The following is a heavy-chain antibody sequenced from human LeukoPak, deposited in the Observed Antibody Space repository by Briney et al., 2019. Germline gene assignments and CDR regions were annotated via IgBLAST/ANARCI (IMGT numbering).Heavy chain of an antibody. CDR3: ARDPPAGSLDY. J-gene: IGHJ4*02. CDR2: ISSSSDTI. D-gene: IGHD6-25*01. CDR1: GFTFSYYS. Sequence: PGGSLRLSCAAAGFTFSYYSMNAVRQAPGKGLEWISYISSSSDTIYYADSVKGRFTISRDNAKNSLYLQMSSLRAEDTAVYYCARDPPAGSLDYWGQGTLVTVSS. V-gene: IGHV3-48*01.